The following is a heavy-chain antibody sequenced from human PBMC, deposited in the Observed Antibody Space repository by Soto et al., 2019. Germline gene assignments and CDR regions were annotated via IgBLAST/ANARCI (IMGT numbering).Heavy chain of an antibody. CDR3: ARVVPGAEAWFGP. D-gene: IGHD2-2*01. V-gene: IGHV1-18*01. J-gene: IGHJ5*02. CDR1: GYTFSNYG. CDR2: ISLYSDGT. Sequence: ASGKVSCNTSGYTFSNYGITWVRQAPGQPLEWLGWISLYSDGTNYAQKFQGRVSMTTDTSTTTAYMELRSLRSDDTAVYYCARVVPGAEAWFGPWGQGTLVTVYS.